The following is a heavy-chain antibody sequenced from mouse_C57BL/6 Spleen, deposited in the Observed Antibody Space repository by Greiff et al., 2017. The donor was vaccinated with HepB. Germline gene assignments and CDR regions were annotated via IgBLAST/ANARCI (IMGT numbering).Heavy chain of an antibody. Sequence: EVKVEESGGGLVQPGGSMKLSCAASGFTFSDAWMDWVRQSPEKGLEWVAEIRNKANNHATYYAESVKGRFTISRDDSKSSVYLQMNSLRAEDTGIYYCTRLLWLRNWYFDVWGTGTTVTVSS. CDR1: GFTFSDAW. V-gene: IGHV6-6*01. J-gene: IGHJ1*03. CDR3: TRLLWLRNWYFDV. CDR2: IRNKANNHAT. D-gene: IGHD2-2*01.